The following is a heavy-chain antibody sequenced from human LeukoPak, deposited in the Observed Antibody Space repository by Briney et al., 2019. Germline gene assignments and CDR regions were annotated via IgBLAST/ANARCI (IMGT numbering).Heavy chain of an antibody. J-gene: IGHJ5*02. Sequence: SETLSLTCTVSGGSISSSSYYWGWIRQPPGKGLEWIGSIYYSRSTYYNPSLKSRVTISVDTSKNQFSLKLSYVTAADTAVYYCARRRGFGRGWFDPWGQGTLVTVSS. CDR2: IYYSRST. V-gene: IGHV4-39*07. CDR1: GGSISSSSYY. CDR3: ARRRGFGRGWFDP. D-gene: IGHD3-10*01.